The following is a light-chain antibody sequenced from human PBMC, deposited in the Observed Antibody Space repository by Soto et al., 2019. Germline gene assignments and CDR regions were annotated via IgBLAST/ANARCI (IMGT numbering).Light chain of an antibody. CDR2: DVD. Sequence: QSALTQPRSVSGSPGQSVTISCTGTSGDVGGYGYVSWYQQHPGKAPKLMIYDVDERPSGVPGRFSGSKSGNTASLTISGLQAEDEADYYCCSYAGSYTYVFGTGTKLTVL. V-gene: IGLV2-11*01. CDR1: SGDVGGYGY. J-gene: IGLJ1*01. CDR3: CSYAGSYTYV.